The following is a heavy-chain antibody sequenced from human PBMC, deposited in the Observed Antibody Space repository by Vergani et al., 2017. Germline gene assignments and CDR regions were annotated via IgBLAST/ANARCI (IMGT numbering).Heavy chain of an antibody. D-gene: IGHD3-3*01. V-gene: IGHV3-74*01. CDR2: MKCDGDTI. J-gene: IGHJ5*02. Sequence: EVELVESGGGLVQPGGSLRLSCAASGFTFNEYWMHWARQVPGKGLVWVSGMKCDGDTISYADSVKGRFTISRDNAKNTLFLQMNSLRAEDTAVYYCARARKFRFGVVWENWFDPWGQGTLVTVSS. CDR3: ARARKFRFGVVWENWFDP. CDR1: GFTFNEYW.